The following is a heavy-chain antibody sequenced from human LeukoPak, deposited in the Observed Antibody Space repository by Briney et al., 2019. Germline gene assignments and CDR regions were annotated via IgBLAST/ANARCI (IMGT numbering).Heavy chain of an antibody. CDR3: AKGSYYDSSGTYYFDY. J-gene: IGHJ4*02. CDR2: ISGSGDNT. D-gene: IGHD3-22*01. Sequence: GGSLRLSCAASGFTFSSYAMSWVRQAPGKGVEWVSAISGSGDNTYYADSVKGRFTISRDNSKNTLYLQMNSLRAEDTALYYCAKGSYYDSSGTYYFDYWGQGTLVTVSS. V-gene: IGHV3-23*01. CDR1: GFTFSSYA.